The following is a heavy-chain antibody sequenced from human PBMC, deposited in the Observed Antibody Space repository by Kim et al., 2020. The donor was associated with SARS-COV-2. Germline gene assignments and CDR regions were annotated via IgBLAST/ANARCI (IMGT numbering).Heavy chain of an antibody. V-gene: IGHV4-59*01. D-gene: IGHD6-19*01. Sequence: SETLSLTCTVSGGSISSYYWSWIRQPPGKGLEWIGYIYYSGSTNYNPSLKSRVTISVDTSKNQFSLKLSSVTAADTAVYYCARLFGYSSGWYLTGAFDIWGQGTMVTVSS. CDR3: ARLFGYSSGWYLTGAFDI. CDR1: GGSISSYY. J-gene: IGHJ3*02. CDR2: IYYSGST.